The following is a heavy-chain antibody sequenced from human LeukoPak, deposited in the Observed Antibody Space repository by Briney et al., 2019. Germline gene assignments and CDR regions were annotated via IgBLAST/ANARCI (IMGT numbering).Heavy chain of an antibody. Sequence: LGESLKISCKGSGYTFTSYWIGWVRQMPGKGLEWMGIILPGNSDTRYSPSFKGQVTMSVDKSISIAYLQWSSLKASDTAIYYCARQYYETLTDPNWFDAWGQGTLVTVSS. D-gene: IGHD3-9*01. CDR3: ARQYYETLTDPNWFDA. V-gene: IGHV5-51*01. CDR2: ILPGNSDT. CDR1: GYTFTSYW. J-gene: IGHJ5*02.